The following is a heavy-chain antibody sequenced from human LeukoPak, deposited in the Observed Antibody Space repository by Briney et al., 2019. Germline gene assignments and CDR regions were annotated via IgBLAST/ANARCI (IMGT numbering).Heavy chain of an antibody. D-gene: IGHD6-19*01. CDR3: ARDRGSGWTGTWYYYGMDV. J-gene: IGHJ6*02. V-gene: IGHV1-46*01. CDR2: INPSGGST. Sequence: ASVKVSCKASGYTFTSYYMHWVRQAPGQGLEWMGIINPSGGSTSYAQKFQGRVTMTRDTSTSTVYMELSSLRSEDTAVYYCARDRGSGWTGTWYYYGMDVWGQGTTVTVSS. CDR1: GYTFTSYY.